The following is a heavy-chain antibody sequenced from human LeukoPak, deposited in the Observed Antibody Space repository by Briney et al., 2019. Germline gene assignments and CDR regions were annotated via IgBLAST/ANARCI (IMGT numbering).Heavy chain of an antibody. CDR2: ISSSSSYI. J-gene: IGHJ6*02. CDR1: GFTFSSYS. D-gene: IGHD1-1*01. Sequence: GGSLRLSCAASGFTFSSYSMNWVRQAPGKGLEWVSSISSSSSYIYYADSVKGRFTISRDNAKNSLYLQMNSLRAEDTAVYYCAREPHSRERRNYYGMDVWGQGTTVTVSS. CDR3: AREPHSRERRNYYGMDV. V-gene: IGHV3-21*01.